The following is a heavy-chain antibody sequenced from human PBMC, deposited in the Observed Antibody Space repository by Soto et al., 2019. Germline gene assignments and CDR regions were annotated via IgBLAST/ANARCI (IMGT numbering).Heavy chain of an antibody. V-gene: IGHV3-23*01. J-gene: IGHJ4*02. CDR2: ISGNSGNT. D-gene: IGHD2-15*01. CDR3: AMVDGSTLIYSFLHY. CDR1: GFTFSNYA. Sequence: GGSLRLSCAASGFTFSNYAMTWVRQAPGKGLERVSAISGNSGNTFYAGSVKGRFTISRDNSKNSLYLQMNSLSAEDTALYYCAMVDGSTLIYSFLHYWVQGTLVPVSS.